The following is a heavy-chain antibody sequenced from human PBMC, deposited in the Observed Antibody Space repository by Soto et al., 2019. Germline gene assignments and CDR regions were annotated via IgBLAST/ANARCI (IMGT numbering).Heavy chain of an antibody. V-gene: IGHV3-30*18. Sequence: VQLVESGGGVVQPGRSLRLSCVASGFTFSSYGMHWVRQAPGKGLEWVAVISYDGSNKYYADSVKGRFTISRDNSKNTLYLQMNSLRAEDTAVYYCAKGYSSSPRACYFDYWGQGTLVTVSS. J-gene: IGHJ4*02. CDR1: GFTFSSYG. D-gene: IGHD6-13*01. CDR3: AKGYSSSPRACYFDY. CDR2: ISYDGSNK.